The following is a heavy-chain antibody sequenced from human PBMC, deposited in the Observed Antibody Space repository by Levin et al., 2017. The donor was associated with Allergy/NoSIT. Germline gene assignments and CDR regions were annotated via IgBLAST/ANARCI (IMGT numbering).Heavy chain of an antibody. V-gene: IGHV3-21*01. CDR2: ISSKSGYI. D-gene: IGHD3-9*01. Sequence: SGGSLRLSCAASGFTLNNYSMNWVRQAPGKGLEWVSSISSKSGYIYYADSVRRRFTISRDNAENSLDLQMNSLRAEDTAVYYCATDYILTGYRRYFDLWGRGTLVTVTS. J-gene: IGHJ2*01. CDR3: ATDYILTGYRRYFDL. CDR1: GFTLNNYS.